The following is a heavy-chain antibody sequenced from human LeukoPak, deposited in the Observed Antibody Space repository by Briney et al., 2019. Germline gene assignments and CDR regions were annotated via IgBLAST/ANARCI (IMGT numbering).Heavy chain of an antibody. V-gene: IGHV4-59*08. CDR3: ARQGYVAAAGLYYYYYMDV. CDR2: IYYSGST. CDR1: GGSISSYY. Sequence: SETLSLTCTVSGGSISSYYWSWIRQPPGKGLEWIGYIYYSGSTNYNPSLKSRVTISVDTSKNQFSLKLSSVTAADTAVYYCARQGYVAAAGLYYYYYMDVWGKGTTVTVSS. D-gene: IGHD6-13*01. J-gene: IGHJ6*03.